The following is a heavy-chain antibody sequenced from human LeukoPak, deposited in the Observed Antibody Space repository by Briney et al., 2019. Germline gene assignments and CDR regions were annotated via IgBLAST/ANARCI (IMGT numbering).Heavy chain of an antibody. CDR2: IYYSGST. CDR1: GGSISSYY. CDR3: ARGDLKSDWFDP. J-gene: IGHJ5*02. D-gene: IGHD3-10*01. Sequence: SETLSLTCTVSGGSISSYYWSWIRQPPGKGLEWIGYIYYSGSTNYNPSLKSRVTISVDTSKNQFSLKLRSVTAADTAVYYCARGDLKSDWFDPWGQGTLVTVSS. V-gene: IGHV4-59*08.